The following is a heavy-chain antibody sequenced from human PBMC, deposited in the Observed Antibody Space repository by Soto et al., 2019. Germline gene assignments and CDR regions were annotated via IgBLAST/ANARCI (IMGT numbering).Heavy chain of an antibody. V-gene: IGHV1-46*01. CDR3: ATDPDLDY. Sequence: SGKVYCRGSGYTLTSYNMDWVGQANGQGNEWVGIINPSGGGTSYEQKFQGRVTMTRDTSTSTVYTELSSLRTEGRAAHYCATDPDLDYWGQGTLVTVSS. CDR2: INPSGGGT. J-gene: IGHJ4*02. CDR1: GYTLTSYN.